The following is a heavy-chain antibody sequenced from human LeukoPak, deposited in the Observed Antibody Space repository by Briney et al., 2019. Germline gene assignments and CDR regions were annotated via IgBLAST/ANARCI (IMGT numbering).Heavy chain of an antibody. CDR3: ARTPWGLNYFDY. CDR2: IYYSGST. CDR1: GGSISSGGYY. J-gene: IGHJ4*02. D-gene: IGHD1-26*01. Sequence: SQTLSLTCTVSGGSISSGGYYWSWICQHPGKGLEWIGYIYYSGSTYYNPSLKSRVTISVDTSKNQFSLKLSSVTAADTAVYYCARTPWGLNYFDYWGQGTLVTVSS. V-gene: IGHV4-31*03.